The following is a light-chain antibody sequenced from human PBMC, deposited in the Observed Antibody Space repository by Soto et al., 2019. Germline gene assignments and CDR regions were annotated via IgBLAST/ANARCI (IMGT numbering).Light chain of an antibody. V-gene: IGLV2-23*01. CDR2: EGS. CDR1: SSDVGSYNL. J-gene: IGLJ1*01. Sequence: SVLTQPASVSGYPGQSITISCTGTSSDVGSYNLVSWYQQHPGKAPKLMIYEGSKRPSGVSNRFSGSKSGNTASLTISGLQAEDEADYYCCSYAGSSTFYVFGTGTKVTVL. CDR3: CSYAGSSTFYV.